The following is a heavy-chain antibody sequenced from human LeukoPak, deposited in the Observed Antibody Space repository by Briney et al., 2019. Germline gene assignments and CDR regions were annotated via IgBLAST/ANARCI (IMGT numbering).Heavy chain of an antibody. Sequence: PGGSLRLSCAASGFSFSRYTMSWVRQAPGKGLEWVAQIKQDGSEKTYVDSVKGRFTVSRDNAENSLFLQMDSLRVEDTAFYYCVVTTRSKSFDYWGQGTLVTVSS. J-gene: IGHJ4*02. D-gene: IGHD1-1*01. V-gene: IGHV3-7*01. CDR3: VVTTRSKSFDY. CDR1: GFSFSRYT. CDR2: IKQDGSEK.